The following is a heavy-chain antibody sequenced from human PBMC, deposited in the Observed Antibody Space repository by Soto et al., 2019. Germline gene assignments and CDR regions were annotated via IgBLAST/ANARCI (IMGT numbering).Heavy chain of an antibody. CDR3: ARDRTAAANYYYYGMDV. CDR2: IIPIFGTA. D-gene: IGHD6-13*01. Sequence: QVQLVQSGAEVKKPGSSVKVSCKASGGTFSSYAISWVRQAPGQGLEWMGGIIPIFGTANYAQKFQGRVTITADESTSTAYMELSSLRSEDTAVYYCARDRTAAANYYYYGMDVWGQGTTVTVSS. V-gene: IGHV1-69*12. J-gene: IGHJ6*02. CDR1: GGTFSSYA.